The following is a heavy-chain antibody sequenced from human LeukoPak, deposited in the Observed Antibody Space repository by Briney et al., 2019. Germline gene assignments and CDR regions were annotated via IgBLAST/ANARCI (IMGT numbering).Heavy chain of an antibody. Sequence: EASVKVSCKASGYTFTSYGISWVRQAPGQGLEWMGGISAYNGNTNYAQKLQGRVTMTRDTSTSTVYMELSSLRSEDTAVYYCARDPGGYSYVGMDVWGQGTTVTVSS. CDR2: ISAYNGNT. V-gene: IGHV1-18*01. D-gene: IGHD5-18*01. J-gene: IGHJ6*02. CDR1: GYTFTSYG. CDR3: ARDPGGYSYVGMDV.